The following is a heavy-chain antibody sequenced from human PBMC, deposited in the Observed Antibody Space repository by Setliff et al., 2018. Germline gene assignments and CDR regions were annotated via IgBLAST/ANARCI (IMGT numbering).Heavy chain of an antibody. V-gene: IGHV1-69*05. Sequence: SVKVSFKASGGTFRSYGISWVRQAPGQGLEWMGGIIPNFGTTSYAQKFQGRVTITTDESTNTAYMELSSLRSDDTAVFYCAREVVVVKSAINYYYYMDVWGKGTTVTV. CDR3: AREVVVVKSAINYYYYMDV. CDR2: IIPNFGTT. J-gene: IGHJ6*03. D-gene: IGHD2-2*01. CDR1: GGTFRSYG.